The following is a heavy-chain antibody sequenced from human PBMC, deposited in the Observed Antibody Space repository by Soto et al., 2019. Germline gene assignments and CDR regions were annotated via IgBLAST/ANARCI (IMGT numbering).Heavy chain of an antibody. Sequence: LKLSCAASGFTFSNAWMSWVRQAPGKELERVGRLKSKTDGGTTDYAAPVKGRFTISRDDSKNTLYLQMNSLKTEDTVVYYSTTTNGIAARLHYYYYYGLEVWAQGTSVTDSS. CDR2: LKSKTDGGTT. CDR1: GFTFSNAW. V-gene: IGHV3-15*01. D-gene: IGHD6-6*01. J-gene: IGHJ6*02. CDR3: TTTNGIAARLHYYYYYGLEV.